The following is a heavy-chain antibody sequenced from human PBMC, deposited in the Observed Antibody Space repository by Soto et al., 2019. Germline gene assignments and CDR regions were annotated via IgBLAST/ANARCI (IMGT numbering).Heavy chain of an antibody. CDR2: MSFDGSIK. D-gene: IGHD2-2*01. CDR3: AKDRQSSTTWFQYYYYGMDV. Sequence: PGGSLRLSCAASGFIFSSYGMNWVRQAPGKGLEWVAVMSFDGSIKYYADSVKGRFTISRDNSKNTLYLQMNSLRAEDTAVYYCAKDRQSSTTWFQYYYYGMDVWGQGTTVTVSS. CDR1: GFIFSSYG. V-gene: IGHV3-30*18. J-gene: IGHJ6*02.